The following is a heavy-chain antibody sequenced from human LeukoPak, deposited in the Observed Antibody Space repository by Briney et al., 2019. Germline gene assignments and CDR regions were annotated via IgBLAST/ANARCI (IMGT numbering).Heavy chain of an antibody. D-gene: IGHD1-26*01. CDR3: AREGARWEPSFSAFDI. CDR2: ISSSGST. J-gene: IGHJ3*02. CDR1: GDSISTYY. V-gene: IGHV4-4*07. Sequence: SETLSLTCTVSGDSISTYYWSWIRQPAGKGLEWIGRISSSGSTNYNPSLKSRVTISVDTSKNQFSLKLSSVTAADTAVYYCAREGARWEPSFSAFDIWGQGTMVTVSS.